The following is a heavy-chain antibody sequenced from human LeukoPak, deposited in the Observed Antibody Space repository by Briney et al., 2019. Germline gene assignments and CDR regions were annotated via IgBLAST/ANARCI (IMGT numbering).Heavy chain of an antibody. CDR1: GYTFTSYD. V-gene: IGHV1-18*01. CDR2: ISVYNGNT. J-gene: IGHJ4*02. D-gene: IGHD4-17*01. Sequence: GASVKVSCKASGYTFTSYDINWVRQATGQGLEWMGWISVYNGNTNYAQKLQGRVTMTTDTSTSTVYMEVRSLRSDDTAVYYCARGKGNYGDPASFDYWGQGTLVTVSS. CDR3: ARGKGNYGDPASFDY.